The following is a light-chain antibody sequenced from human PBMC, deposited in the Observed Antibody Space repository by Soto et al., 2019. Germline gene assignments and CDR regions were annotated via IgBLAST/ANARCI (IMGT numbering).Light chain of an antibody. J-gene: IGKJ5*01. Sequence: IGLKQSPATLSVSPGERATLSCRASQSVGSLLAWYQQKPGQAPRLLIYRASSRATGISGSFSGSGSGTEFTLTITSLQSEDFAVYYCQQYNKWPITFGQGTRLEV. CDR2: RAS. V-gene: IGKV3-15*01. CDR1: QSVGSL. CDR3: QQYNKWPIT.